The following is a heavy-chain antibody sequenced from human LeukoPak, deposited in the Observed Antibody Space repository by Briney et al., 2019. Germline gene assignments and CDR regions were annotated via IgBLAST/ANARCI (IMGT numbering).Heavy chain of an antibody. D-gene: IGHD5-18*01. CDR3: AKLHSYGYYYYYGMDV. J-gene: IGHJ6*02. Sequence: GGSLRLSCAASGFTFSSYGMHWVRQAPGKGLEWVAVISYDGSNKYYADSVKGRFTISRDNSKNTLYLQMNSLRAEDTAVYYCAKLHSYGYYYYYGMDVWGQGTTVTVS. CDR1: GFTFSSYG. CDR2: ISYDGSNK. V-gene: IGHV3-30*18.